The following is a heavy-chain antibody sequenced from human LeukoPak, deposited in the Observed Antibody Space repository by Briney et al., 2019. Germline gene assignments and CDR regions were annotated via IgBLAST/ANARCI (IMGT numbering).Heavy chain of an antibody. CDR3: ARNGIEVAGYDY. J-gene: IGHJ4*02. CDR1: GYTFSGYY. CDR2: IYPNSGGT. V-gene: IGHV1-2*02. D-gene: IGHD6-19*01. Sequence: ASVKVSCKASGYTFSGYYLHWVRQAPGQGLEWMGWIYPNSGGTNEAQKFQGRVTLTRDTSISTAYMELSRLTSDDTALYYCARNGIEVAGYDYWGQGTVVAASS.